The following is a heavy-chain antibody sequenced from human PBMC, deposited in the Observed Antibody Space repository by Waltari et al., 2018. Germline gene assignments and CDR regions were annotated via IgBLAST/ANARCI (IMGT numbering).Heavy chain of an antibody. CDR2: ITTYTGNT. CDR1: GYMFSNYG. Sequence: QVQLVQSGAEVKRPGASVKVSCKASGYMFSNYGIGLVRQAPGQGLEWMGWITTYTGNTNLAQKFQGRVTMTADTSTNTAYMELTSLRSDDTAVYYCTRPRGPGPRGPGGLYWYFDLWGRGTLVTVSS. V-gene: IGHV1-18*01. CDR3: TRPRGPGPRGPGGLYWYFDL. D-gene: IGHD3-10*01. J-gene: IGHJ2*01.